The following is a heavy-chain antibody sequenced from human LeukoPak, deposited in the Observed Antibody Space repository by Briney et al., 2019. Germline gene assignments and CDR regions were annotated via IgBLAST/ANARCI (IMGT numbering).Heavy chain of an antibody. CDR3: AREQWFRWEY. Sequence: GGSLRLSCEASGFSVSNYYMVWVRQPPGKGLECISCIPNDDSVIYYADSVRGRLSVSRDSAKNSLSLQLNSLRAEDTAVYYCAREQWFRWEYWGQGILVTVSS. D-gene: IGHD3-22*01. CDR2: IPNDDSVI. CDR1: GFSVSNYY. J-gene: IGHJ4*02. V-gene: IGHV3-11*01.